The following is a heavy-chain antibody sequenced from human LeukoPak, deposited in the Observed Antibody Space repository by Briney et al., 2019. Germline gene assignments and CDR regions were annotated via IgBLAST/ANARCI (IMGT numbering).Heavy chain of an antibody. J-gene: IGHJ4*02. V-gene: IGHV3-30*03. CDR2: ISSDGSEI. CDR1: GITFSMYG. D-gene: IGHD2-21*02. CDR3: MQTRSSSDDWDSKFEF. Sequence: GGSPRLSCAASGITFSMYGMHWVRQAPGKGLEWLAVISSDGSEIHFADSVKGRFTISRDNSKNTLYMQMNTVRAEDTPVYYCMQTRSSSDDWDSKFEFWGQGTLVTVSS.